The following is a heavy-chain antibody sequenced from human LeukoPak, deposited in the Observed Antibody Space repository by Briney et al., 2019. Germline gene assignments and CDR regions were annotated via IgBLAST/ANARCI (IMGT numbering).Heavy chain of an antibody. Sequence: SETLSLTCGVSGDSISTNYWSWIRQSAGEGVEGIGRIYNTWCTYYNPSLRSRVTMSVDTSNNQFSLKLSSVTDADTAVYYCAREGPYSGAWYEAYWGQGTLVTVSS. V-gene: IGHV4-4*07. J-gene: IGHJ4*02. CDR3: AREGPYSGAWYEAY. D-gene: IGHD1-26*01. CDR1: GDSISTNY. CDR2: IYNTWCT.